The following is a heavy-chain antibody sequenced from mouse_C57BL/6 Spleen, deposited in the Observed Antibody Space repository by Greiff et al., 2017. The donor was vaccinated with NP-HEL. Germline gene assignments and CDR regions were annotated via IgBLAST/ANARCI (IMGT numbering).Heavy chain of an antibody. Sequence: DVMLVESGGGLVKPGGSLKLSCAASGFTFSDYGMHWVRQAPEKGLEWVAYISSGSSTIYYADTVKGRFTISRDNAKNTLFLQMTSLRSEDTAMYYCARIDDYYAMDYWGQGTSVTVSS. D-gene: IGHD2-3*01. V-gene: IGHV5-17*01. CDR2: ISSGSSTI. CDR3: ARIDDYYAMDY. J-gene: IGHJ4*01. CDR1: GFTFSDYG.